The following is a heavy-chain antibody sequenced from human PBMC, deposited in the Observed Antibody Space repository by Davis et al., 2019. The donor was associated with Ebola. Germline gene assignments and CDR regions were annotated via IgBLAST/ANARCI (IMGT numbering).Heavy chain of an antibody. J-gene: IGHJ4*02. CDR1: GYTFTSHY. Sequence: AASVKVSCKASGYTFTSHYMHWVRQAPGQGLEWMGIINPSGGSTSYAQKFQGRVTMTRDTSTSKVHMELSSLRSEDTAVYYCAGSSTWYHSAEYWGQGTLVTVSS. CDR3: AGSSTWYHSAEY. V-gene: IGHV1-46*01. D-gene: IGHD6-13*01. CDR2: INPSGGST.